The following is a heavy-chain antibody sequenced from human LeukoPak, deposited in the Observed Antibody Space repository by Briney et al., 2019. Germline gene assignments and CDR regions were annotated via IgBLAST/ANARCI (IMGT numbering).Heavy chain of an antibody. J-gene: IGHJ4*02. V-gene: IGHV3-30-3*01. D-gene: IGHD2-2*02. CDR2: ISYDGSNK. CDR1: GFTFSSYA. Sequence: GGSLRLSCAASGFTFSSYAMHWFRQAPGKGLEGVAVISYDGSNKYYADSVKGRFTISRDNSKNTLYLQMNSLRAEDTAVYYCASGYCSSTSCYNIDYWGQGTLVTVSS. CDR3: ASGYCSSTSCYNIDY.